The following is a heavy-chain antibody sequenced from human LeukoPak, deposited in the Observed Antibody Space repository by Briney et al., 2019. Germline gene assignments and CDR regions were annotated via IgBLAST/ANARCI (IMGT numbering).Heavy chain of an antibody. CDR3: AKDAHSSSSTG. Sequence: PGGSLRLSCTASGFTFSSYAMSWVRQAPGKGLEWVSAISASGYNTYYADSVKGRFTISRDNSKNTVYLQMNSLRAEDTAVYYCAKDAHSSSSTGWGQGTLVTVSS. CDR2: ISASGYNT. CDR1: GFTFSSYA. D-gene: IGHD6-13*01. J-gene: IGHJ4*02. V-gene: IGHV3-23*01.